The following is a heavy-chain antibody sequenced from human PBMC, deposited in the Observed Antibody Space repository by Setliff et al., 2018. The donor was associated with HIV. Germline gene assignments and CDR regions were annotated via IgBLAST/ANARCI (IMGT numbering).Heavy chain of an antibody. V-gene: IGHV4-34*01. CDR2: INHSGST. CDR1: GGSFSGYY. CDR3: ARRAAATTNFDY. Sequence: SETLSLTCAVYGGSFSGYYWNWIRQPPGKGLEWIGEINHSGSTNYNPSLKSRVTLSVDTSKNQFSLKLNSVTAADTAVYYCARRAAATTNFDYWGQGTLVT. D-gene: IGHD1-26*01. J-gene: IGHJ4*02.